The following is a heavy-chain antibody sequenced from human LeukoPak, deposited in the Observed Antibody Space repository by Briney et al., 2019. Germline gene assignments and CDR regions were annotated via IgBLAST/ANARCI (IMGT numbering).Heavy chain of an antibody. V-gene: IGHV3-48*03. Sequence: PGGSLRLSCAASGFTFSSYEMNWVRQAPGKGLEWVSYISSSGSTIYYADSVKGRFTISRDNAKNSLYLQMNSLRAGDTAVYYCARDPQHYDILTGYYPPYFDYWGQGTLVTVSS. CDR1: GFTFSSYE. CDR2: ISSSGSTI. J-gene: IGHJ4*02. CDR3: ARDPQHYDILTGYYPPYFDY. D-gene: IGHD3-9*01.